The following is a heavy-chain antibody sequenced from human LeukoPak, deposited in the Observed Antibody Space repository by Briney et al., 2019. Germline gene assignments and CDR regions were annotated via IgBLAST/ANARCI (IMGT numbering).Heavy chain of an antibody. Sequence: GASVKVSCKASGYTFTGYYMHWVRQAPGQGLEWMGRINPNSGGTNYAQKFQGRVTMTRDTSISTAYMELSRLRSDDTAVYYCARDTSGYLLGDGMDVWGQGTTVTVSS. CDR1: GYTFTGYY. J-gene: IGHJ6*02. V-gene: IGHV1-2*06. CDR3: ARDTSGYLLGDGMDV. CDR2: INPNSGGT. D-gene: IGHD3-22*01.